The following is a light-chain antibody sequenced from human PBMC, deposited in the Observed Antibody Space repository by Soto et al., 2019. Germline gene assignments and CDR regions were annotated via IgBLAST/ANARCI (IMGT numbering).Light chain of an antibody. V-gene: IGLV1-47*01. CDR2: RNN. Sequence: QSVLTQPPSASGTPGQRVSISCSGSNSNIGSKYVYWYQQLPGMAPKLLMYRNNQRPSGVPDRFSGSKSGTSASLAISGLRSEDEADYYCAAWDNNLGGPAFGGGTKLTVL. CDR1: NSNIGSKY. J-gene: IGLJ2*01. CDR3: AAWDNNLGGPA.